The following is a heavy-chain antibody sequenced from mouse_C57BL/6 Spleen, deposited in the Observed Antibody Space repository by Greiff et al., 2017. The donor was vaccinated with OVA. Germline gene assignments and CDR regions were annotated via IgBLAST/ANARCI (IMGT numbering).Heavy chain of an antibody. J-gene: IGHJ4*01. CDR1: GYTFTSYW. Sequence: QVQLQQPGAELVRPGSSVKLSCKASGYTFTSYWMHWVKQRPIQGLEWIGNIDPSDSETPYNQKFKDKATLTVDKSSSTAYMQLSSLTSEDSAVYYCARGEIYDYDVGYAMDYWGQGTSVTVSS. CDR2: IDPSDSET. D-gene: IGHD2-4*01. V-gene: IGHV1-52*01. CDR3: ARGEIYDYDVGYAMDY.